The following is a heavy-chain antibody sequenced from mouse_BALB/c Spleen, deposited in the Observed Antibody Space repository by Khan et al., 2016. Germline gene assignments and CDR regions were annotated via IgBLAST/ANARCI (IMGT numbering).Heavy chain of an antibody. CDR2: ISSGGRYT. CDR1: GFTFSTYA. D-gene: IGHD2-4*01. V-gene: IGHV5-6*01. Sequence: EVELVESGGDLVKPGGSLKLSCAASGFTFSTYAMSWVGQTPDKRLEWVATISSGGRYTYYPDSVKGRFTISRDNAKNTLYLQMSSLKSEDTAMYYCARHGGYDYGDVIDYWGQGTSVTVSS. J-gene: IGHJ4*01. CDR3: ARHGGYDYGDVIDY.